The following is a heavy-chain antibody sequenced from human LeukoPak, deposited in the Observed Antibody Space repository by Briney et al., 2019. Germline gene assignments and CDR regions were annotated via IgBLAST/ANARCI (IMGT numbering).Heavy chain of an antibody. D-gene: IGHD6-13*01. Sequence: GASVKVSCKASGYTFTGYYMHWVRQAPGQGLEWMGWINPNSGGTNYAQKFQGRVTMTRDTSISTAYMELSRLRSDDTAVYYCARDRGYSSSWYQFYWGQGTLVTVSS. J-gene: IGHJ4*02. V-gene: IGHV1-2*02. CDR3: ARDRGYSSSWYQFY. CDR1: GYTFTGYY. CDR2: INPNSGGT.